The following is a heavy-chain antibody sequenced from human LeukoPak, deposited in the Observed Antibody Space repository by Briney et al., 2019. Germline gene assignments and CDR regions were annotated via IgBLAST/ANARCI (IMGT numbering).Heavy chain of an antibody. V-gene: IGHV3-15*01. CDR3: TTGGTVTFDY. CDR2: IKSKTDGGTT. CDR1: RFTFSNAW. Sequence: PGGPLRSSCAALRFTFSNAWMTWFPQAPGKGLNWVGRIKSKTDGGTTDYAAPVKGRFTISRDDSKNTLYLQMNSLKTEDTAVYYCTTGGTVTFDYWGQGTLVTVSS. J-gene: IGHJ4*02. D-gene: IGHD4-17*01.